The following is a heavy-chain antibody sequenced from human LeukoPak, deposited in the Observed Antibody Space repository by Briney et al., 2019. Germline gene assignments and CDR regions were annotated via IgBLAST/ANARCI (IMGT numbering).Heavy chain of an antibody. J-gene: IGHJ4*02. Sequence: GGSLRLSCAASGFIFSTYAMSWVRQAPGKGLEWVSAITGSGDSTYYADSVKGRFTISRDNSKNTLYLQMNSLRAEDTAVYYCAKDSDRPDYWGQGTLVTVSS. CDR3: AKDSDRPDY. CDR2: ITGSGDST. V-gene: IGHV3-23*01. CDR1: GFIFSTYA.